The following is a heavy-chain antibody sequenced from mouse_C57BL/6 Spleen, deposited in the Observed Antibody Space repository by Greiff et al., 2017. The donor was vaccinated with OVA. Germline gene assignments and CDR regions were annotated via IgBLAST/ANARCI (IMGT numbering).Heavy chain of an antibody. CDR2: INPNNGGT. CDR3: ARDGYYAAWFAY. CDR1: GYTFTDYN. J-gene: IGHJ3*01. D-gene: IGHD2-3*01. V-gene: IGHV1-22*01. Sequence: EVKLEESGPELVKPGASVKMSCKASGYTFTDYNMHWVKQSPGKSLEWIGYINPNNGGTSYNQKFKGKATLTVNKSSSTAYMELRSLTSEDSAVYYCARDGYYAAWFAYWGQGTLVTVSA.